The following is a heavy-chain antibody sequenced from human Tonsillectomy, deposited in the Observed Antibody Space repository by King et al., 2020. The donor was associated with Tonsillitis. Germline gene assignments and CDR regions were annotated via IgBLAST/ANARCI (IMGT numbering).Heavy chain of an antibody. CDR3: AREFRVDSSGYYDSLTSDY. V-gene: IGHV4-59*01. CDR2: ILYSGST. J-gene: IGHJ4*02. CDR1: GGSISSYY. Sequence: VQLQESGPGLVKPSETLSLTCTVSGGSISSYYWSWIRQPPGKGLEWFGYILYSGSTNYNPSLKSRVTISVDTSKNQFSLQLSSVTAADTAVYYCAREFRVDSSGYYDSLTSDYWGQGTLVTVSS. D-gene: IGHD3-22*01.